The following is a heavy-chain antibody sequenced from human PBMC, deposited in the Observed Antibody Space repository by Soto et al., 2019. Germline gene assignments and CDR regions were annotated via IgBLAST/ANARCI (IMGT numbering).Heavy chain of an antibody. Sequence: QLQLQESGPGLVKPSETLSLTCTVSGGSISSSSYYWVWIRQPPGKGLEWIGCIYYSGSTYYNPSLNSRVTIPVDTSNNQFSLKLSSVTAADTAVYYCARHSRAAAGTSFDYWGQGTLVTVSS. CDR3: ARHSRAAAGTSFDY. V-gene: IGHV4-39*01. J-gene: IGHJ4*02. CDR1: GGSISSSSYY. CDR2: IYYSGST. D-gene: IGHD6-13*01.